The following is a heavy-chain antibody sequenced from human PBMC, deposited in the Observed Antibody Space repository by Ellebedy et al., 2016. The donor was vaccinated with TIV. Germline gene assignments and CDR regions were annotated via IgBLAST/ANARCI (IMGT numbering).Heavy chain of an antibody. CDR3: AIDPIVGPTPYYFDS. J-gene: IGHJ4*02. CDR2: IYYSGST. V-gene: IGHV4-39*07. Sequence: ESLKISCTVSGGSVDNSAHYWTWVRQPPGKGLQWIANIYYSGSTYYNPSLKSRVTISLNTSKNQFSLRLTFVTAADTAVYYCAIDPIVGPTPYYFDSWGQGTLVTVSS. CDR1: GGSVDNSAHY. D-gene: IGHD1-26*01.